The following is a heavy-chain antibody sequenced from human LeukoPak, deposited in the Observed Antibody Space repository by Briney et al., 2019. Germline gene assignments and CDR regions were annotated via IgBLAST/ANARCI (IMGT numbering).Heavy chain of an antibody. CDR2: INHSGST. Sequence: TETLSLSRAPYVGAFSGYYPSRIREPPGKGLEWIGEINHSGSTNYNPTLKSRITISVDTSKNQFSLKLSSVTAADTAVYYCARSWIQLWFRAFDYWGQGTLVTVSS. V-gene: IGHV4-34*01. CDR1: VGAFSGYY. CDR3: ARSWIQLWFRAFDY. J-gene: IGHJ4*02. D-gene: IGHD5-18*01.